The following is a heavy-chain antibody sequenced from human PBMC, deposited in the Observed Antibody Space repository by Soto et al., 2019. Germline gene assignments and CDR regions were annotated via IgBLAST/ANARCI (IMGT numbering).Heavy chain of an antibody. CDR3: TTYHGDYNFDH. D-gene: IGHD4-17*01. CDR2: FDPDEAET. Sequence: QVQLVQSGAEVKKPGASVKVSCKVSGYTLNEVAMHWLRQAPGKGLEWLGGFDPDEAETIYAQHCQGRVTMNEGTSTETVYMELSSLRSEDTALYFCTTYHGDYNFDHWGQGTLVTVSS. J-gene: IGHJ5*02. V-gene: IGHV1-24*01. CDR1: GYTLNEVA.